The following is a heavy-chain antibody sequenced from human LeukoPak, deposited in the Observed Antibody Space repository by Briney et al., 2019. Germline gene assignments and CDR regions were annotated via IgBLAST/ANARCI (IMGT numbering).Heavy chain of an antibody. CDR2: IYTSGST. D-gene: IGHD4-17*01. V-gene: IGHV4-61*02. J-gene: IGHJ4*02. Sequence: SQTLSLTCTVSGGSISSGSYYWSWIRQPAGKGLEWIGRIYTSGSTNYNPSLKSRVTISVDTSKNQFSLKLNSVTAADTAVYYCARGTTVTYYFDYWGQGTLVTVSS. CDR3: ARGTTVTYYFDY. CDR1: GGSISSGSYY.